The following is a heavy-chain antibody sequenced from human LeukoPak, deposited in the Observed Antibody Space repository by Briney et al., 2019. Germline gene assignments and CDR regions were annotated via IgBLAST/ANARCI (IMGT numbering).Heavy chain of an antibody. CDR1: GFTFSSYE. V-gene: IGHV3-48*03. D-gene: IGHD6-19*01. J-gene: IGHJ4*02. CDR3: ARDREQWPSGFDY. Sequence: GGSLRLSCAASGFTFSSYEMNWVRQAPGKGLEGVSYISSSGSTIYYADSVKGGFTISRDNSKNTLYLQMNSLRAEDTAVYYCARDREQWPSGFDYWGQGTLVTVSS. CDR2: ISSSGSTI.